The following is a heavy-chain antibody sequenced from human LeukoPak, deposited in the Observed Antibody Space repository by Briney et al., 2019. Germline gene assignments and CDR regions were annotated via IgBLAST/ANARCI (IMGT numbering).Heavy chain of an antibody. J-gene: IGHJ5*02. Sequence: ASVKVSCKASGYTFTGYYMHWVRQVPGQGLEWMGWINPNSGGTNYAQKFQGRVTMTRDTSISTAYMELSNLRPDDTAIYFCARSVTYNWFDPWGQGTRVTVSS. V-gene: IGHV1-2*02. D-gene: IGHD2-21*02. CDR3: ARSVTYNWFDP. CDR1: GYTFTGYY. CDR2: INPNSGGT.